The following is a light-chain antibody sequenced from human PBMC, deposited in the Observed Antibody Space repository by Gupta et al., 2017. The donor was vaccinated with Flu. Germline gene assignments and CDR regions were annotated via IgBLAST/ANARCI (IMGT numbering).Light chain of an antibody. CDR3: QQYNNWPPRDS. Sequence: EIVMTQSPATLSVSPGERATLSCRASESVSSNLAWYQQKPGQAPRLLIYGASTRATGIPARFSGSGSVTEFTLTISSLQSEDFAVYYCQQYNNWPPRDSFGQGTKLEIK. CDR1: ESVSSN. CDR2: GAS. V-gene: IGKV3-15*01. J-gene: IGKJ2*03.